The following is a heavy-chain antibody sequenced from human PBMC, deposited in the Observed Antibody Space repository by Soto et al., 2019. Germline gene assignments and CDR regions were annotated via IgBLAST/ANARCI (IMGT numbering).Heavy chain of an antibody. CDR1: GFTFSSYA. J-gene: IGHJ6*02. V-gene: IGHV3-23*01. Sequence: VQLLESGGALVQPGGSLRLSCAASGFTFSSYAIYWVRQAPGKGLEWVSTISNSGDTYYADSVEGRFTISRDNSKDTLYLQMNSLRAEDTAVYYCPKHNYRGVVVNVWGQGTTVTVSS. D-gene: IGHD3-10*01. CDR2: ISNSGDT. CDR3: PKHNYRGVVVNV.